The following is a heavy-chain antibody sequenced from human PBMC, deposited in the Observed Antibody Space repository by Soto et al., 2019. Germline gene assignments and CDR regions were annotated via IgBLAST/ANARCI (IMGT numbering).Heavy chain of an antibody. CDR2: IYYSGST. Sequence: SGTLSLTCSVSGDSISSYYWSWMRQPPGKGLEWIGYIYYSGSTNYNPSFKSRVTISVDTPKNQFSLKLTSVTAADTAVYYCARGVATIGPWGQGTLVTVSS. V-gene: IGHV4-59*01. J-gene: IGHJ5*02. CDR3: ARGVATIGP. D-gene: IGHD5-12*01. CDR1: GDSISSYY.